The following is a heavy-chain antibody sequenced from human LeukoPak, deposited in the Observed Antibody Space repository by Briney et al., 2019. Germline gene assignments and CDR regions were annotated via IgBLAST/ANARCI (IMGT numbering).Heavy chain of an antibody. CDR1: GGSFSSYY. V-gene: IGHV4-34*01. J-gene: IGHJ4*02. CDR3: ARLGYYYDTSGYYVYYFDS. Sequence: SETPSLTCAVYGGSFSSYYWSWIRQPPGKGLEWIGEISHSGSTNYSPSLKSRLTIEVDTSKNQFSLNLTSVTAADTAVYFCARLGYYYDTSGYYVYYFDSWGPGTLVTVSS. D-gene: IGHD3-22*01. CDR2: ISHSGST.